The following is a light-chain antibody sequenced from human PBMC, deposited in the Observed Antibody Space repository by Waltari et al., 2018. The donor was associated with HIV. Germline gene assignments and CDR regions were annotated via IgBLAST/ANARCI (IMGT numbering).Light chain of an antibody. CDR2: AAS. CDR1: QFINNH. V-gene: IGKV1-39*01. J-gene: IGKJ3*01. CDR3: QHTYSSPFT. Sequence: DIQMTQSPYSLSTSVGDRVTLTCRASQFINNHLNWYQQKPGKAPRLLISAASSLQSGVPSRFSGSGSGTDFTLTISDLQPEDFATYYCQHTYSSPFTFGPGTKVQIK.